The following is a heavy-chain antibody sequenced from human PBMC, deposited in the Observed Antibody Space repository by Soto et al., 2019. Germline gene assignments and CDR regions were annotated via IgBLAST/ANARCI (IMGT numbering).Heavy chain of an antibody. CDR2: VKSKAAGGAT. J-gene: IGHJ5*02. CDR1: GSTFSHAW. V-gene: IGHV3-15*01. CDR3: TTLGFDP. Sequence: GVYLRHSCAASGSTFSHAWVSWVRQVPGKGLEWVARVKSKAAGGATDYAAPVKGRFTISRDDSKNTLYLQMNSLKTDDTAVYYCTTLGFDPWGQGTLVTGSA.